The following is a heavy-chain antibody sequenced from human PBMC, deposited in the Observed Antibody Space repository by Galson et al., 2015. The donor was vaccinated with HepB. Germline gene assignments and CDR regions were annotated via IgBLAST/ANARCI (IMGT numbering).Heavy chain of an antibody. Sequence: SVKVSCKASGYTFTGYDINWVRQATGQGLEWMGRIIPILGIANYAQKFQGRVTITADKSTSTAYMELSSLRSEDTAVYYCARPLSSSSGYYYYGMDVWGQGTTVTVSS. D-gene: IGHD6-6*01. CDR3: ARPLSSSSGYYYYGMDV. V-gene: IGHV1-69*04. CDR2: IIPILGIA. CDR1: GYTFTGYD. J-gene: IGHJ6*02.